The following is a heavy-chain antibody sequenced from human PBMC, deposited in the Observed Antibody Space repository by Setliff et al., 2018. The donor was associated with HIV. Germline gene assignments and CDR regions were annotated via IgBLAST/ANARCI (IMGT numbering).Heavy chain of an antibody. D-gene: IGHD4-17*01. CDR2: IIPLFGSP. CDR3: ARGQASNDYGVSF. CDR1: GDTFRTDA. V-gene: IGHV1-69*13. Sequence: ASVKVSCKTSGDTFRTDAISWVRQAPGQGLEWMGGIIPLFGSPDYAQKFQDKVTITADESTSTVYMELSSLRSEDTAVYYCARGQASNDYGVSFWGQGTMVTVSS. J-gene: IGHJ3*01.